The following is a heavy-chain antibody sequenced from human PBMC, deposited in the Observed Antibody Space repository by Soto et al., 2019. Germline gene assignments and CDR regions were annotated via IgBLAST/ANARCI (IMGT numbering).Heavy chain of an antibody. Sequence: EVQVVESGGGLVQSGRSLRLSCAASGFTFAEYAMHWVRQAPGTGLEWVSGISWNSGNIGYADSVKGRFTISRDNAKNSLYLQMNSLRAEDTALYYCAGGSSYDFGFWGQGTLVTVSS. CDR2: ISWNSGNI. J-gene: IGHJ4*02. CDR3: AGGSSYDFGF. CDR1: GFTFAEYA. D-gene: IGHD5-12*01. V-gene: IGHV3-9*01.